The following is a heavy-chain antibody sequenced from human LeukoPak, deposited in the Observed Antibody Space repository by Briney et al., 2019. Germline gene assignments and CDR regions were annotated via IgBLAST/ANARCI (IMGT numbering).Heavy chain of an antibody. J-gene: IGHJ4*02. CDR2: ISYDGKVK. Sequence: GGSLRLSCAASGFTFSNYGMHWVRQAPGKGLEWVAVISYDGKVKYYADSMKGRFTISRDNSKSTLYLEMNSLRAEDTAVYYCAKENNPFTSSGWPFDYWGQGTLVTVSS. CDR1: GFTFSNYG. V-gene: IGHV3-30*18. CDR3: AKENNPFTSSGWPFDY. D-gene: IGHD6-19*01.